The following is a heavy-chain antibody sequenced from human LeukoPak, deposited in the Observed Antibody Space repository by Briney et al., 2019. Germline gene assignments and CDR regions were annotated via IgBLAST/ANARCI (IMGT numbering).Heavy chain of an antibody. V-gene: IGHV4-4*07. Sequence: SETLSLTCTVSGGSISNYYWSWIRQPAGKGLDWIGRIYSSGSTNYNPSLKSRVTMSVDTSKNQFSLKLSSVTAADTAVYYCARETDHFDVLTGGSWFDPWGQGTLVTVSS. CDR3: ARETDHFDVLTGGSWFDP. CDR2: IYSSGST. D-gene: IGHD3-9*01. CDR1: GGSISNYY. J-gene: IGHJ5*02.